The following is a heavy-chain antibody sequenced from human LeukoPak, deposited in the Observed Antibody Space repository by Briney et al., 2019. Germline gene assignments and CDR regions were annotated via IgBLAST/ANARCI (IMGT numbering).Heavy chain of an antibody. V-gene: IGHV3-74*01. CDR2: INTDGSIT. CDR3: ARGADHGGSYYPD. D-gene: IGHD3-10*01. CDR1: GFTFSTYL. J-gene: IGHJ4*02. Sequence: GGSLRLSCAASGFTFSTYLMHWVRQAPGKGLVWVSRINTDGSITTYADSVKGRFTISRDNAKNTLFLQMSSLRVEDTAVYYCARGADHGGSYYPDWGQGTRVTVSS.